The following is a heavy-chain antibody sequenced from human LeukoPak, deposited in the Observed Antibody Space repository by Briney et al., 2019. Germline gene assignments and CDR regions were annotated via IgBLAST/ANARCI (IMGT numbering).Heavy chain of an antibody. Sequence: RASVKVSCKASGYTFTGYYMHWVRQAPGQGLEWMGWINPNSGGTNYAQKFQGRVTMTRDTSISTAYMELSRLRSDDTAVYYCARAPLSAARHYYYMDVWGKGTTVTVSS. CDR3: ARAPLSAARHYYYMDV. V-gene: IGHV1-2*02. CDR1: GYTFTGYY. CDR2: INPNSGGT. J-gene: IGHJ6*03. D-gene: IGHD6-6*01.